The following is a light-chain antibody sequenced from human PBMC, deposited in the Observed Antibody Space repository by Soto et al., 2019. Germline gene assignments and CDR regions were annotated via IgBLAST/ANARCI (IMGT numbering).Light chain of an antibody. CDR3: QQLRAYPHT. CDR1: QGIRND. CDR2: KAS. Sequence: AIEMTQSPSSLPAYVGDRVIISCRASQGIRNDLGWYQQKPGKAPKLLIYKASTLKSGVPSRFSGHGFGIEFTLTISSLQPEDFATYYCQQLRAYPHTFGQGTRLEI. J-gene: IGKJ5*01. V-gene: IGKV1-6*01.